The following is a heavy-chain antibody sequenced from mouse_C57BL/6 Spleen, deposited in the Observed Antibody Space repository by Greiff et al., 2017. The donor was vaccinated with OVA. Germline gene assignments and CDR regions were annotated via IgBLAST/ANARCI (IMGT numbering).Heavy chain of an antibody. Sequence: EVQLVESGGGLVQPKGSLKLSCAASGFTFNTYAMHWVRQAPGKGLEWVARIRSKSSNYAPYYADSVKDRFTISRDDSQSMLYLQMNNLKTEDTAMYYCVIITTVVATDYYAMDDWGQGTSVTVSS. CDR2: IRSKSSNYAP. J-gene: IGHJ4*01. CDR3: VIITTVVATDYYAMDD. V-gene: IGHV10-3*01. D-gene: IGHD1-1*01. CDR1: GFTFNTYA.